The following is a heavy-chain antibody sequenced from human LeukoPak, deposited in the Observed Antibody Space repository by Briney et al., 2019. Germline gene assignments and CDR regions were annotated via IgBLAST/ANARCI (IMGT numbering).Heavy chain of an antibody. CDR3: ARETDGYLYYFDY. Sequence: GRSLRLSCAASGFTFSSYGMHWVRQAPGKGLEWVAVIWYDGSNKYYADSVKGRFTISRDNSKNTLYLQMNGLRAEDTAVYYCARETDGYLYYFDYWGQGTLVTVSS. J-gene: IGHJ4*02. D-gene: IGHD5-24*01. V-gene: IGHV3-33*01. CDR1: GFTFSSYG. CDR2: IWYDGSNK.